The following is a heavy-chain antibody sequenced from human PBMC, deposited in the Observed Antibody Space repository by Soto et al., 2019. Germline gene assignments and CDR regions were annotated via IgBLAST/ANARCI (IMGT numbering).Heavy chain of an antibody. D-gene: IGHD3-22*01. CDR2: IKSKADGGTT. V-gene: IGHV3-15*07. J-gene: IGHJ4*01. CDR3: TTDSYSSIIVVRFDY. CDR1: GFIFSNAW. Sequence: GGSLRLSCAASGFIFSNAWINWVRQAPGKGLEWVGRIKSKADGGTTDFAAPVKGRFAISRDDSKNMMYMEMSSLRTEDTGIYYCTTDSYSSIIVVRFDYWGHGTLVTVSS.